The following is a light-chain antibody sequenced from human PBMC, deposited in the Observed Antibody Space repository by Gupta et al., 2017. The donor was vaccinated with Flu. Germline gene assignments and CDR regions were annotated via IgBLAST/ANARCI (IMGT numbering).Light chain of an antibody. CDR3: QQYNDWPLT. J-gene: IGKJ4*01. CDR2: GAS. V-gene: IGKV3-15*01. CDR1: QSVGTN. Sequence: EIVMTQFPATLSVSPGERATLSCRASQSVGTNLAWYQQKPGQAPRLLISGASTRATGVPARFSGSGSGAEFTLTISSLQSEDFAVYFCQQYNDWPLTFGGGAKVEIK.